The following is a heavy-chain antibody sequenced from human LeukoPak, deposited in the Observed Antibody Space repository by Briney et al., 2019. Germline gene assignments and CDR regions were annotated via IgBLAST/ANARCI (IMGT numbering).Heavy chain of an antibody. CDR3: ARELGRTL. CDR2: IYTSGST. V-gene: IGHV4-4*07. Sequence: SETLSLTCTVSGGSISGSDYYWTWIRQPPGKGLEWIGRIYTSGSTNYNPSLKSRVTMSVDTSKNQFSLKLSSVTAADTAVYYCARELGRTLWGQGTLVTVSS. J-gene: IGHJ4*02. CDR1: GGSISGSDYY.